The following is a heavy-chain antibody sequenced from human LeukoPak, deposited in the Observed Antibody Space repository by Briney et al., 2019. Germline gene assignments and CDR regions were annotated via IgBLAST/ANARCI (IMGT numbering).Heavy chain of an antibody. CDR2: TNPNSGGT. J-gene: IGHJ4*02. Sequence: ASVKVSCKASGYTFTCYYMHWVRQAPGQGLEWMGRTNPNSGGTNYEQKFQGRVTMTRDTSISTAYMELSRLRSDDTAVYYCARGYYDSSGNYYPEAGFDYWGQGTLVTVSS. D-gene: IGHD3-22*01. V-gene: IGHV1-2*06. CDR3: ARGYYDSSGNYYPEAGFDY. CDR1: GYTFTCYY.